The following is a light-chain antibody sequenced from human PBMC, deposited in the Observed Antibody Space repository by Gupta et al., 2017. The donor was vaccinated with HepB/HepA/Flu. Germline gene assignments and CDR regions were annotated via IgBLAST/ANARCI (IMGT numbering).Light chain of an antibody. Sequence: DSVMTQSPESLAVSLGERATINCKSSQSVFSSSKKRNYLAWYQQKPGQPPRLLIYWASARESGVPDRFSGSGSGTDFTLTISSLHAEDVATYYCQQFSSPPPTFVRGTKVEIE. J-gene: IGKJ1*01. CDR3: QQFSSPPPT. CDR2: WAS. V-gene: IGKV4-1*01. CDR1: QSVFSSSKKRNY.